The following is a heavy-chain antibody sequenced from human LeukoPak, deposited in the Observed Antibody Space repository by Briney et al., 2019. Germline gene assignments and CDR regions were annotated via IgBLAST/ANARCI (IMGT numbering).Heavy chain of an antibody. CDR2: IHTSGST. D-gene: IGHD1-26*01. V-gene: IGHV4-61*02. J-gene: IGHJ1*01. CDR3: AREGGAEYFQD. Sequence: PSQTLSLTCTVSGGSISSGSYYWSWIRQPAGKGLEWIGRIHTSGSTNYNPSLKSRVTMSVDTSKNQFSLKLSSVTAADTAVYYCAREGGAEYFQDWGQGTLVTVSS. CDR1: GGSISSGSYY.